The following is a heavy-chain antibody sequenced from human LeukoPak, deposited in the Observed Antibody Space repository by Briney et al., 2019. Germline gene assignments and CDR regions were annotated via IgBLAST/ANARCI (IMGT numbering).Heavy chain of an antibody. J-gene: IGHJ4*02. Sequence: GGSLRLSCAASGFTFSSYSMNWVRQAPGKGLEWVSSISSSSSYIYYADSVKGRFTISRDNAKNSLYLQMNSLRAEDTAVYYCARDSLFYCGGDCYSFDYWGQGTLVTVSS. CDR3: ARDSLFYCGGDCYSFDY. D-gene: IGHD2-21*02. CDR1: GFTFSSYS. V-gene: IGHV3-21*01. CDR2: ISSSSSYI.